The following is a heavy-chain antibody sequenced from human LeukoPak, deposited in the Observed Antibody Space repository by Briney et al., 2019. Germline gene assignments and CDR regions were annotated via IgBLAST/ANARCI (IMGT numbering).Heavy chain of an antibody. D-gene: IGHD3-3*01. CDR2: INKSGSTI. CDR3: ARGGGSGYYGFGY. CDR1: GFTFSVYE. J-gene: IGHJ4*02. V-gene: IGHV3-48*03. Sequence: GGSLRLSCAASGFTFSVYEMNWVRQAPGEGLEWVSYINKSGSTIYYADYVKGRFTITRDNAKNSLYLQMNRLRVEDTAVDYCARGGGSGYYGFGYWGQGTLVTVSS.